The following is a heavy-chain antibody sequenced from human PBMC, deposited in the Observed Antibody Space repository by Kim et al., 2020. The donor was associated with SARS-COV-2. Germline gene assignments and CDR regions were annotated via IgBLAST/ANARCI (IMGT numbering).Heavy chain of an antibody. Sequence: GGTTYYADSVKGRFTISRDNSKNTLYLQMNSLRAEDTAVYYCARDVIGHYWGQGTLVTVSS. J-gene: IGHJ4*02. V-gene: IGHV3-53*01. D-gene: IGHD3-16*02. CDR2: GGTT. CDR3: ARDVIGHY.